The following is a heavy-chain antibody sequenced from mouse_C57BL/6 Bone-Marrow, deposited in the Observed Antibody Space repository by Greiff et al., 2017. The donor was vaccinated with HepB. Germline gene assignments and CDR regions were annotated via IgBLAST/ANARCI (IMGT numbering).Heavy chain of an antibody. D-gene: IGHD2-10*01. J-gene: IGHJ4*01. Sequence: QVQLQQPGAELVKPGASVKMSCKASGYTFTSYWITWVKQRPGQGLEWIGDIYPGSGSTNYNEKFKSKATLTVDTSSITAYMQLSSLTSEDSAVYYCARPYYGNYGTMDYWGQGTSVTVSS. CDR3: ARPYYGNYGTMDY. CDR2: IYPGSGST. V-gene: IGHV1-55*01. CDR1: GYTFTSYW.